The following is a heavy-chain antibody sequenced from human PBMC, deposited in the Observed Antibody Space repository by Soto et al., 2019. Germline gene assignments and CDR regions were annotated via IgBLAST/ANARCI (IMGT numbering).Heavy chain of an antibody. CDR3: AAYCRAGRCPTEPDC. CDR2: MNPNNGDT. J-gene: IGHJ4*02. CDR1: GYTFTSYD. Sequence: QVQLEQSGAEVKKPGASVQVSCKASGYTFTSYDINWVRQAPGQGLEWMGWMNPNNGDTGYALKFQGRISMTRDTSLSAAFMELNSLISEDTAVYYCAAYCRAGRCPTEPDCWGQGTLVTVSS. V-gene: IGHV1-8*01. D-gene: IGHD2-15*01.